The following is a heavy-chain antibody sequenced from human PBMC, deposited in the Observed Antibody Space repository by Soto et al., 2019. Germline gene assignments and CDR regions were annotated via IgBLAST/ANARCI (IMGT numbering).Heavy chain of an antibody. D-gene: IGHD3-10*01. CDR2: IYYSGST. CDR3: ARAGTNMVQFDY. Sequence: QVQLQESGPGLVRPSETLSLTCTVSGGSINSYFWSWIRQSPGKVLEWIGHIYYSGSTSYSPSLKSRVSISVDTSKNQFSLAVHSVTAADTAVYYCARAGTNMVQFDYWGQGTLVTVSS. V-gene: IGHV4-59*01. J-gene: IGHJ4*02. CDR1: GGSINSYF.